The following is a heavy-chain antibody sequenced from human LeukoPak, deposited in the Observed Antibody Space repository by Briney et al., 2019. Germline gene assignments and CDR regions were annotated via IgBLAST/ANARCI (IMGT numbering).Heavy chain of an antibody. J-gene: IGHJ6*02. Sequence: SVKVSCKASGGTFISYAISWVRQAPGQGLEWMGRIIPILGIANYAQKFQGRVTITTDKSTSTAYMELSSLRSEDTAVYYCARANQGYHDENYYYYYGMDVWGQGTTVTVSS. D-gene: IGHD2-2*01. CDR3: ARANQGYHDENYYYYYGMDV. V-gene: IGHV1-69*04. CDR2: IIPILGIA. CDR1: GGTFISYA.